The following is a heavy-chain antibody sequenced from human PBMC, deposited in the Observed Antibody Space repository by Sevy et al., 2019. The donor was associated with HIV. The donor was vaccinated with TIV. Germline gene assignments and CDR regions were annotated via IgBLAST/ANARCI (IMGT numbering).Heavy chain of an antibody. CDR3: AKGVTMIVVVDAFDI. Sequence: GGSLRLSGAASGFTFSSYTMNWVRQAPGKGLEGVSGISGSDDRTYYADSVKGRFTISRDNSKNTLSLQMNSLGADDTAVYYCAKGVTMIVVVDAFDIWGHGTMVTVSS. CDR1: GFTFSSYT. J-gene: IGHJ3*02. V-gene: IGHV3-23*01. CDR2: ISGSDDRT. D-gene: IGHD3-22*01.